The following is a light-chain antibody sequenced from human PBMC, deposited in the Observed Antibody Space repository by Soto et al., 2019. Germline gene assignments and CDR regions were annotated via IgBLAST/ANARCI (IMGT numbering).Light chain of an antibody. CDR1: QSISSW. V-gene: IGKV1-5*03. Sequence: DIPMTQSPSTLSASVGDRVTITCRASQSISSWLAWYQQKPGKAPKLLIYKASSLDSGVPSRFSGSGSGTEFTLTISSLQTDDFATYFCQQYNSYAWTFGQGDQGGNQT. J-gene: IGKJ1*01. CDR3: QQYNSYAWT. CDR2: KAS.